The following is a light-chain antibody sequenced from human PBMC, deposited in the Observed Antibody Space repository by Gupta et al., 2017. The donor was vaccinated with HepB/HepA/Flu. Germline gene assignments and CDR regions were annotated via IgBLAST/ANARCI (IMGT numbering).Light chain of an antibody. Sequence: DIVMTQSPLSLPVTPGEPASISCRSSQSLLHRNEYNSLDWYLQKAGQSPQLLIYMGSTRASGVPDRFRGSGSGTDFTLTISRVEAEDVVIYYCSQALQTPITFGQGTRLEIK. CDR2: MGS. V-gene: IGKV2-28*01. CDR1: QSLLHRNEYNS. J-gene: IGKJ5*01. CDR3: SQALQTPIT.